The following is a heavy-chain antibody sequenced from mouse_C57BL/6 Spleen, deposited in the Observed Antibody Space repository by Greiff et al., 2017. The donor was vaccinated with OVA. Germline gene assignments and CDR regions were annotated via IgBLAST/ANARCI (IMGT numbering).Heavy chain of an antibody. J-gene: IGHJ2*01. D-gene: IGHD1-1*01. Sequence: VQRVESGPELVKPGASVKISCQASGYAFSCSWMDWVKQRPGKGLEWIGRIYPGDGDTNYNGKFKGKATLTADKSSSTAYMQLSSLTSEDSAVYFCARRSLITTVDYFDYWGQGTTLTVSS. V-gene: IGHV1-82*01. CDR1: GYAFSCSW. CDR2: IYPGDGDT. CDR3: ARRSLITTVDYFDY.